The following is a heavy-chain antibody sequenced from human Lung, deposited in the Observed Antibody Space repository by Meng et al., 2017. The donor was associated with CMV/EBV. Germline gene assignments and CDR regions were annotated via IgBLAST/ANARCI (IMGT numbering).Heavy chain of an antibody. D-gene: IGHD1-26*01. V-gene: IGHV4-39*07. J-gene: IGHJ3*01. CDR2: IFYSEST. CDR1: GGSISNTSHY. Sequence: SETLSLXCTVSGGSISNTSHYWGWIRQPPGKGLECLGTIFYSESTYSDPSLTSLITISVDTSKNQCSLKLRSVSSSDAAVYFCSRGAYHLSYRGDAVDVWGQGTMVTVSS. CDR3: SRGAYHLSYRGDAVDV.